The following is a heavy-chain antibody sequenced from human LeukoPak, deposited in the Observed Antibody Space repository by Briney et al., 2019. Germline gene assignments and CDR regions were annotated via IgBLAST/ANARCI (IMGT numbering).Heavy chain of an antibody. CDR2: IFYSGST. D-gene: IGHD3-10*01. CDR1: GASISSCSFF. Sequence: ASETLSLTCTVSGASISSCSFFWGWIRQPPGKGLEWIGSIFYSGSTYYNPSLKSRVTISVDTSKNQFSLKLSSVTAADTAVYFCARPATMVRGVIKDYGLDIWGQGTTVTVSS. V-gene: IGHV4-39*01. CDR3: ARPATMVRGVIKDYGLDI. J-gene: IGHJ6*02.